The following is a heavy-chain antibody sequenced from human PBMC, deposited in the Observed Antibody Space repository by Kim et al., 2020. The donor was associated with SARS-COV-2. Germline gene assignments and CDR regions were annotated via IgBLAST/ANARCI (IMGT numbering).Heavy chain of an antibody. J-gene: IGHJ6*02. CDR3: TRHVRPVNYDYYYGMDV. V-gene: IGHV3-73*01. CDR2: IRSKANSYAT. CDR1: GFIFSGFP. Sequence: GGSLRLSCAASGFIFSGFPIHWARQASGKGLEWVGRIRSKANSYATAYAASVKGRFTISRDDSKNTAYLQMNSLKTEDTAVYYCTRHVRPVNYDYYYGMDVWGQGTTVTVSS. D-gene: IGHD6-6*01.